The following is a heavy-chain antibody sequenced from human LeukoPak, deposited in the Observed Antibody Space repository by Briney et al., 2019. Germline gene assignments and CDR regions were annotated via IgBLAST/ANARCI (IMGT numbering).Heavy chain of an antibody. CDR1: GFTFSDYY. Sequence: PGGSLRLSCAASGFTFSDYYMSWIRQAPGKGLEWVSYISSSGSTIYYADSVKGRFTISRDNAKNSLYLQMNSLRAEDTAVYYCAKDSSIAVAGYFDYWGQGTLVTVSS. CDR3: AKDSSIAVAGYFDY. D-gene: IGHD6-19*01. J-gene: IGHJ4*02. V-gene: IGHV3-11*04. CDR2: ISSSGSTI.